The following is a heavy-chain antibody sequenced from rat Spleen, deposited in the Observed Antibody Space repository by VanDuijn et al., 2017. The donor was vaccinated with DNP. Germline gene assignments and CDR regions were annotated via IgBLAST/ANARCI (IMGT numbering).Heavy chain of an antibody. V-gene: IGHV2S12*01. CDR2: ISTAGNT. CDR1: GSSLSNFG. CDR3: TGGGSSIYPFTY. Sequence: QVQLRESGPGLVQPSQILSLTCTVPGSSLSNFGINWVRQPPGKGLEWIAAISTAGNTFYNSALKSRLSFSSDPSKSQVFLHMTSLQTEDTAVYFCTGGGSSIYPFTYWGQGTLVTVSS. D-gene: IGHD1-2*01. J-gene: IGHJ3*01.